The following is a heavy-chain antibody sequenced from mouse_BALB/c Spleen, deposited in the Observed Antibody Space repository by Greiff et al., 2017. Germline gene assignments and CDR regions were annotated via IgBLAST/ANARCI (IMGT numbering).Heavy chain of an antibody. CDR2: INPSNGRT. CDR1: GYTFTSYW. J-gene: IGHJ4*01. D-gene: IGHD2-2*01. V-gene: IGHV1S81*02. CDR3: ARPEDGYDDYYAMDY. Sequence: QVQLQQPGAELVKPGASVKLSCKASGYTFTSYWMHWVKQRPGQGLEWIGEINPSNGRTNYNEKFKSKATLTVDKSSSTAYMQLSSLTSEDSAVYYCARPEDGYDDYYAMDYWGQGTSVTVSS.